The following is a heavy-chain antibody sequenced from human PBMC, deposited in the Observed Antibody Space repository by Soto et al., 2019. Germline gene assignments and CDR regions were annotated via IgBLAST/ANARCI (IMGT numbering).Heavy chain of an antibody. Sequence: PGGSLRLSCAASIFTFNDFAMSWVRQAPGKGLEWVSCISGDGDSTYYTDSVKGRFTISRDNSKNTLFLQMNSLRAEDTALYYCAKDFRYSNGQGAFDIWGQGTMVTVSS. J-gene: IGHJ3*02. CDR1: IFTFNDFA. CDR2: ISGDGDST. D-gene: IGHD6-19*01. CDR3: AKDFRYSNGQGAFDI. V-gene: IGHV3-23*01.